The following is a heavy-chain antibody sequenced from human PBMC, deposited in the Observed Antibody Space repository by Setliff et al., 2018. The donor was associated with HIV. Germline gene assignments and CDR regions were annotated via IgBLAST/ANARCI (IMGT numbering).Heavy chain of an antibody. CDR1: GGSISSSSYY. D-gene: IGHD4-17*01. CDR3: ARDRPSPAPYGDSS. CDR2: IYYSGST. J-gene: IGHJ4*02. V-gene: IGHV4-31*03. Sequence: SETLSLTCTVSGGSISSSSYYWDWIRQPPGKGLEWIGYIYYSGSTYYNPSLKSRVTISVVTSKNQFSLKLSSVTAADTAVYYCARDRPSPAPYGDSSWGQGTLVTVSS.